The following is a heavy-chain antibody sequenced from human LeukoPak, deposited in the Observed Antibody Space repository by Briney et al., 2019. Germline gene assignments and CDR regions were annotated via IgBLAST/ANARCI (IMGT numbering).Heavy chain of an antibody. CDR2: ISGSGDAT. Sequence: PGGSLRLSCAASGFSFTNARSWVRQAPGKGLEWLSAISGSGDATYYADSVKGRFTISRDNSKKTLYLQMDSLRAEDTAVYYCAKHGGDYWGQGTQVTVSS. D-gene: IGHD3-16*01. CDR1: GFSFTNA. V-gene: IGHV3-23*01. CDR3: AKHGGDY. J-gene: IGHJ4*02.